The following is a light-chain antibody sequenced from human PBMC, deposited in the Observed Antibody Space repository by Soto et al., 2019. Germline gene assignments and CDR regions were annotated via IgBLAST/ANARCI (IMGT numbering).Light chain of an antibody. CDR1: QSISSW. Sequence: DIQMTQSPSTLSASVGDRVTITCRASQSISSWLAWYQQKPGKAPNLLIYKASSLESGVPSRFSGSGSGTEFTLTISSLQPDDCATYYGQQYNNYPLTFGGGTKVEIK. CDR2: KAS. CDR3: QQYNNYPLT. V-gene: IGKV1-5*03. J-gene: IGKJ4*01.